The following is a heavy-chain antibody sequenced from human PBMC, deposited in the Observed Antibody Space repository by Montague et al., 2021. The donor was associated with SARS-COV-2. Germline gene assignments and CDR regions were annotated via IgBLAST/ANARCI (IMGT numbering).Heavy chain of an antibody. Sequence: SETLSLTCTVSGGSISSGGYYWGWIRQPPGKGLEWIGSIYYSGXTXYXXXXKXRVTISVDTSKNQFSLKLSSVTAADTAVYYCVRHERQWLRLYPYYFDYWGQGTLVTVSS. J-gene: IGHJ4*02. D-gene: IGHD5-12*01. CDR2: IYYSGXT. V-gene: IGHV4-39*01. CDR1: GGSISSGGYY. CDR3: VRHERQWLRLYPYYFDY.